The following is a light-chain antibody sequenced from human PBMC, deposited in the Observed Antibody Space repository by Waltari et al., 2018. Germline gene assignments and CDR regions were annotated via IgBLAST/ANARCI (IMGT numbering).Light chain of an antibody. CDR3: QQTYNAPLT. CDR2: AAS. CDR1: QTISRF. J-gene: IGKJ4*01. Sequence: DIQMTQSPSTLSASVSDRVTITCRASQTISRFLNWYQQKPGKAPNLLIYAASTLQSGVPSRFSGSGSWTDFTLTISSLHPEDFATYYCQQTYNAPLTFGGGTEVEIK. V-gene: IGKV1-39*01.